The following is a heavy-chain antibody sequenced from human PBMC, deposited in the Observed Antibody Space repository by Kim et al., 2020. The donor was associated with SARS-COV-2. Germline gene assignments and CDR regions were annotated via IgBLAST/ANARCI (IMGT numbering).Heavy chain of an antibody. J-gene: IGHJ6*02. V-gene: IGHV3-48*02. Sequence: VKGRFTISRDNAKNSLYLQMNSLRDEDTAVYYCARDGGYTYGLGYYGLDVWGQGTTVTISS. CDR3: ARDGGYTYGLGYYGLDV. D-gene: IGHD5-18*01.